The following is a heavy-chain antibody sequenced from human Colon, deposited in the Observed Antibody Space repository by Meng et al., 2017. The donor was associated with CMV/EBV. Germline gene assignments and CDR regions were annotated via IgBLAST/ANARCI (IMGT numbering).Heavy chain of an antibody. CDR2: INPISGGT. D-gene: IGHD3-3*01. CDR1: GFTFRAYY. CDR3: ARGLESGGLDY. V-gene: IGHV1-2*06. Sequence: SCKSSGFTFRAYYLHWLRQAPGQGLEWVGRINPISGGTTYAQKFEGGVTLTRDTSISTGYMEVGRLTSDDTAVYFCARGLESGGLDYWGQGTLVTVSS. J-gene: IGHJ4*02.